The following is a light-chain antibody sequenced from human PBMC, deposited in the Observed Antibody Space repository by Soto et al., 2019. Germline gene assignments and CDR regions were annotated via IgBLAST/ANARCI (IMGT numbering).Light chain of an antibody. V-gene: IGLV2-18*01. CDR2: EVT. J-gene: IGLJ1*01. CDR3: SLFTSSSTYV. CDR1: SRDVGSYNR. Sequence: SSLTQPPSLSESPRQSVTMSCTGTSRDVGSYNRFSWYQRPPGTAPKVIIYEVTNRPSGGPDRFTGSKSGNTASLTIFGLQAEDEADYYCSLFTSSSTYVFGTGTKVTVL.